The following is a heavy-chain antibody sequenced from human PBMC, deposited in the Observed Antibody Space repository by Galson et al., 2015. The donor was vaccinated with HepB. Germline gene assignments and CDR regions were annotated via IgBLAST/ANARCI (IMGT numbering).Heavy chain of an antibody. CDR3: ARRFYTQKYYFDN. Sequence: ETLSLTCTVSGGSINSSSYYWGWIRQPPGKGLEWIASIYYSGSTYYNPSLKSRVTISMDTSKKHFSLKLSSVTAADTAVYYCARRFYTQKYYFDNWGQGTLVTVSS. CDR1: GGSINSSSYY. J-gene: IGHJ4*02. D-gene: IGHD2/OR15-2a*01. CDR2: IYYSGST. V-gene: IGHV4-39*02.